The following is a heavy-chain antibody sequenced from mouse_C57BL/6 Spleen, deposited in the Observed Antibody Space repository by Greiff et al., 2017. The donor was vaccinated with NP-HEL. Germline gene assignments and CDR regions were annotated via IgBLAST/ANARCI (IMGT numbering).Heavy chain of an antibody. V-gene: IGHV2-6*03. CDR2: IWSDGST. CDR1: GFSLTSYG. Sequence: VKLMESGPGLVAPSQSLSITCTVSGFSLTSYGVHWVRQPPGKGLEWLVVIWSDGSTTYNSALKSRLSISKDNSKSQVFLKMNSLQTDDTAMYYCARPLTGSYAMDYWGQGTSVTVSS. D-gene: IGHD4-1*01. J-gene: IGHJ4*01. CDR3: ARPLTGSYAMDY.